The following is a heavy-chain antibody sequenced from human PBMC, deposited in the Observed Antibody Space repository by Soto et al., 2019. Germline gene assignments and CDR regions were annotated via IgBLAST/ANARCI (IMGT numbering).Heavy chain of an antibody. D-gene: IGHD6-13*01. CDR2: ISGSGGNT. CDR1: EFTFSSYA. V-gene: IGHV3-23*01. Sequence: EVQLLESGGDLIQPGGSLRLSCAASEFTFSSYAMSWVRQAPGKGLEWVSTISGSGGNTNYADSVKGRFSISRDNSINTLYLQMNSLGAEDTAVYYCARSALAAAGTGPFDYWGQGTLVTVSS. CDR3: ARSALAAAGTGPFDY. J-gene: IGHJ4*02.